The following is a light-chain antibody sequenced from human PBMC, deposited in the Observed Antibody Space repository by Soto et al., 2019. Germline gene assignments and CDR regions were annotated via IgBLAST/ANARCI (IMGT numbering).Light chain of an antibody. CDR1: QSVSSDY. CDR3: QQYGSSPYP. Sequence: EIVLTQSPGTLSLSPGERATISCRASQSVSSDYLAWYQQKPGQAPRLLLYGASNRATAIPDRFSGGGSGTDFTLTISRLEPEDFAVYSCQQYGSSPYPFGQGTKLEI. CDR2: GAS. V-gene: IGKV3-20*01. J-gene: IGKJ2*01.